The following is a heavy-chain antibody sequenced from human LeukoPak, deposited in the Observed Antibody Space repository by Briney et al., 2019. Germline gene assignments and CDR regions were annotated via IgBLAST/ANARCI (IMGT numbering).Heavy chain of an antibody. Sequence: PGGSLRLSCAASGFTFDDYAMHWVRQAPGKGLEWVSGISWNSGSIGYADSVKGRFTISRDNAKNSLYLQMNSLRAEDTAVYYCATEKGDSPDYWGQGTLVTVSS. CDR1: GFTFDDYA. J-gene: IGHJ4*02. D-gene: IGHD2-21*01. V-gene: IGHV3-9*01. CDR3: ATEKGDSPDY. CDR2: ISWNSGSI.